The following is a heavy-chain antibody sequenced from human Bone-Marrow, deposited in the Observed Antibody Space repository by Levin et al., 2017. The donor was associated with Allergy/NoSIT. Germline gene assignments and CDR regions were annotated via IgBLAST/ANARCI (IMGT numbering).Heavy chain of an antibody. CDR2: ISGSGGST. J-gene: IGHJ3*02. CDR3: AKEYRPYYYDSSGTDAFDI. Sequence: GGPLRLSCAASGFTFSSYAMSWVRQAPGKGLEWVSGISGSGGSTYYADSVKGRFTISRDNSKNTLYLQMNSLRAEDTAVYYCAKEYRPYYYDSSGTDAFDIWGQGTMVTVSS. CDR1: GFTFSSYA. V-gene: IGHV3-23*01. D-gene: IGHD3-22*01.